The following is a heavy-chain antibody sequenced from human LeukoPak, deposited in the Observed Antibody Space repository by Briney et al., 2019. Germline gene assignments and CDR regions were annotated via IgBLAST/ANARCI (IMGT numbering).Heavy chain of an antibody. CDR2: IGGGDGSI. J-gene: IGHJ6*02. CDR3: AKGMGLAHYYFYGMDV. V-gene: IGHV3-23*01. Sequence: GGFLRLSCAASGFTFSNFAVNWGRQAPGKGLEWVSVIGGGDGSIYYADSVQGRFTISRDNSKNTLYLQMTSLRAEDAAIYYCAKGMGLAHYYFYGMDVWGQGATGSASS. D-gene: IGHD6-19*01. CDR1: GFTFSNFA.